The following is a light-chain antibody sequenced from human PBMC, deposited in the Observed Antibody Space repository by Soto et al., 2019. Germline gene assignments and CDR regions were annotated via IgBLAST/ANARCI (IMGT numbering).Light chain of an antibody. Sequence: QSALTQPASVSGSPGQSITISCTGTNNDLGSYNLVSWYQQHPGKAPKLIIYEGNRRPSGVSTRFSDSKSDTTASLTISGLQAEDEADYYCCSYAGNGTDFVFGTGTKLTVL. CDR2: EGN. CDR3: CSYAGNGTDFV. V-gene: IGLV2-23*01. CDR1: NNDLGSYNL. J-gene: IGLJ1*01.